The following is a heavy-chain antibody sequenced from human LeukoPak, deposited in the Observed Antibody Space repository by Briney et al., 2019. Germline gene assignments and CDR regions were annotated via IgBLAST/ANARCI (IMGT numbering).Heavy chain of an antibody. CDR3: ARDMTLHGMDV. CDR2: ISTGSSTT. CDR1: EFAFSTYN. D-gene: IGHD3-16*01. Sequence: GGSLRLSCAASEFAFSTYNMNWVRQAPGKGLEWVSYISTGSSTTYYADSVKGRFTISRDNVENSLYLQMNSLRAEDTAVYYCARDMTLHGMDVWGQGTTVTVSS. J-gene: IGHJ6*02. V-gene: IGHV3-48*01.